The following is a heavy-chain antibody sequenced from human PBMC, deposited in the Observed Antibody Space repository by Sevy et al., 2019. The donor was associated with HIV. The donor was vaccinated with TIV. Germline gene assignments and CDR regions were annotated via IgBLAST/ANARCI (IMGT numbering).Heavy chain of an antibody. Sequence: ASVKVSCKTSTYSFTAYYIHWVRQAPGQGLEWMGWINPNAGGSGGTNYAQKFQGRVTMTSDASFNTAYMELTRLTSDDTAVYYCARGGIFSHGHYSDYWGQGTLVTVSS. CDR1: TYSFTAYY. CDR2: INPNAGGSGGT. D-gene: IGHD3-9*01. J-gene: IGHJ4*02. CDR3: ARGGIFSHGHYSDY. V-gene: IGHV1-2*02.